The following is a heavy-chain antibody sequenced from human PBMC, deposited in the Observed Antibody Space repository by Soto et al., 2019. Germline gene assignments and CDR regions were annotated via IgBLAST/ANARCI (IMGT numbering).Heavy chain of an antibody. CDR1: GFSLSDYY. J-gene: IGHJ3*01. D-gene: IGHD3-10*01. CDR2: ISTTGTI. Sequence: GGSLRLSCAASGFSLSDYYMNWIRQAPGTGLEWISFISTTGTIYYADSVKGRLTISRDNAKNSLYLQMNSLRAEDTAVYYCAGENSRSGDAFDLWGQGTMVTVSS. V-gene: IGHV3-11*01. CDR3: AGENSRSGDAFDL.